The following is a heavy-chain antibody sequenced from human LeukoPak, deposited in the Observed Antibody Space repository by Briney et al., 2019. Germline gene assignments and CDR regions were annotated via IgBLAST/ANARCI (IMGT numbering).Heavy chain of an antibody. D-gene: IGHD6-13*01. CDR2: IWYDGSNK. CDR3: ARCNSAGRGYFDY. Sequence: GGSLRLSCAASGFSFSSCGMNWVRQAPGKGLEWVAVIWYDGSNKYYADSVKGRFTISRDNSKNTLYLQMNSLRAEDTAVHYCARCNSAGRGYFDYWGQGTLVTVSS. J-gene: IGHJ4*02. CDR1: GFSFSSCG. V-gene: IGHV3-33*08.